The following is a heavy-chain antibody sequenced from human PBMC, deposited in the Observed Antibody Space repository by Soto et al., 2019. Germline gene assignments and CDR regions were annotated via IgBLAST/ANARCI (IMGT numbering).Heavy chain of an antibody. CDR1: GGTFSSYT. CDR2: IIPILGIA. CDR3: ARDLGENY. J-gene: IGHJ4*02. D-gene: IGHD3-10*01. Sequence: QVQLVQSGAEVKKPGSSVKVSCKASGGTFSSYTISWVRQAPGQGLEWMGRIIPILGIANYAQKFQGRVTIPADKATSTAYMELSSLRSEDTAVYYCARDLGENYWGQGTLVTVSS. V-gene: IGHV1-69*08.